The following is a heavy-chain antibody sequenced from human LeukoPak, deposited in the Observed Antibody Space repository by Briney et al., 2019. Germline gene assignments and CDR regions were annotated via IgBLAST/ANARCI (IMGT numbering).Heavy chain of an antibody. CDR3: APTAEAYTSWWKV. V-gene: IGHV1-2*02. CDR2: INPDSGFT. J-gene: IGHJ4*02. CDR1: GYKFTDDY. Sequence: ASVKVSCKASGYKFTDDYMHWVRQAPGQGLEFMGWINPDSGFTNYTQRFKGRVTMTRDTSISTAYLEVRSLTSDDTAVYYCAPTAEAYTSWWKVWGQGTLVTVSS. D-gene: IGHD3-16*01.